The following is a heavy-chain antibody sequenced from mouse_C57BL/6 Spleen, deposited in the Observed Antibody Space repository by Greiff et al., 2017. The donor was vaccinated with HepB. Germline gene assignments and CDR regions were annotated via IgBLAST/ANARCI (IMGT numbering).Heavy chain of an antibody. Sequence: DVKLQESGPVLVKPSQSLSLTCSVTGYSITSGYYWNWIRQFPGNKLEWMGYISYDGSNNYNPSLKNRISITRDTSKNQFFLKLNSVTTEDTATYYCARVGSYWYFDVWGTGTTVTVSS. CDR1: GYSITSGYY. CDR3: ARVGSYWYFDV. J-gene: IGHJ1*03. V-gene: IGHV3-6*01. CDR2: ISYDGSN.